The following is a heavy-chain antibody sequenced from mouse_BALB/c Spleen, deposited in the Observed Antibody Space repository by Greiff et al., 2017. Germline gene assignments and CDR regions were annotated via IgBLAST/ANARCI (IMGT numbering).Heavy chain of an antibody. CDR1: GFTFSSYA. D-gene: IGHD2-4*01. CDR3: ARGMITTGFDY. J-gene: IGHJ2*01. V-gene: IGHV5-6-5*01. CDR2: ISSGGST. Sequence: EVKLMESGGGLVKPGGSLKLSCAASGFTFSSYAMSWVRQTPEKRLEWVASISSGGSTYYPDSVKGRFTISRDNARNILYLQMSSLRSEDTAMYYCARGMITTGFDYWGQGTTLTVSS.